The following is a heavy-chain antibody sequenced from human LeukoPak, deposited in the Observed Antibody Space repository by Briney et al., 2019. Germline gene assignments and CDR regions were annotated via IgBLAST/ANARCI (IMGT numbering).Heavy chain of an antibody. J-gene: IGHJ4*02. CDR1: GFTFSSYA. Sequence: GGSLRLSCAASGFTFSSYAMHWVRQAPGKGLEYVSAISSNGGSTYYANSVKGRFTISRDNSKNTLFLQMGSLRAEDMAVYYCARAYFDWSYFDYWGQGTLVTVSS. CDR3: ARAYFDWSYFDY. D-gene: IGHD3-9*01. V-gene: IGHV3-64*01. CDR2: ISSNGGST.